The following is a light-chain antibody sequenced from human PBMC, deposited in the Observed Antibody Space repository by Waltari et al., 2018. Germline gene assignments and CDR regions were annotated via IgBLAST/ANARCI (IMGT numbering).Light chain of an antibody. V-gene: IGLV1-40*01. CDR1: TSKIGGGFD. Sequence: QSVLTQQPSVSGAPRQRVSISFSGSTSKIGGGFDVHWYQQVPGTPPKLLIYGNSNRPSGVPDRFSGSKSSTSASLAITGLQAEDEADYYCQSYDRSLSAYVFGTATKVTV. J-gene: IGLJ1*01. CDR3: QSYDRSLSAYV. CDR2: GNS.